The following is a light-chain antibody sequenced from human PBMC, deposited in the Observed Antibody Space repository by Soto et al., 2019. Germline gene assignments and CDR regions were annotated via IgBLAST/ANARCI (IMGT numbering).Light chain of an antibody. V-gene: IGLV2-14*01. CDR3: SSYTSSSTVV. CDR2: DVS. Sequence: QSALTQPASVSRSPGQSITISCTGTSSDVGGYNYVSWYQQHPGKAPKLMIYDVSNRPSGVSNRFSGSMSGNTASLTISGLQAEDEADYYCSSYTSSSTVVFGGGTKLTVL. CDR1: SSDVGGYNY. J-gene: IGLJ2*01.